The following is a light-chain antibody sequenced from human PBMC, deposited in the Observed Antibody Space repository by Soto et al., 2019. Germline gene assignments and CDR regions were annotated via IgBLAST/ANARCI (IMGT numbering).Light chain of an antibody. J-gene: IGKJ4*01. CDR3: LQDYNYPLA. CDR2: DAS. V-gene: IGKV1-5*01. CDR1: RSITTW. Sequence: DIQMTQSPSSLSPSVGDRVTITCRASRSITTWLAWYQQKPAKAPKLLIYDASSLESGVPSRFSGSGSGTDFTLTISSLQPEDFATYYCLQDYNYPLAFGGGTKVDIK.